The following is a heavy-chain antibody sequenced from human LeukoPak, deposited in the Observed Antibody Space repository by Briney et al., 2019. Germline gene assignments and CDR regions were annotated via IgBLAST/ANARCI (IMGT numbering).Heavy chain of an antibody. CDR3: ARDGRRYCSSTSCYLDY. V-gene: IGHV3-33*01. Sequence: GGSLRLSCAASGFTFSGFGMHWVRQAPGKGLEWVAVIWYDGSNKYYADSVKGRFTISRDNPKNTLYVQMNSLRAEDTAVYYCARDGRRYCSSTSCYLDYWGQGTLVTVSS. J-gene: IGHJ4*02. CDR2: IWYDGSNK. CDR1: GFTFSGFG. D-gene: IGHD2-2*01.